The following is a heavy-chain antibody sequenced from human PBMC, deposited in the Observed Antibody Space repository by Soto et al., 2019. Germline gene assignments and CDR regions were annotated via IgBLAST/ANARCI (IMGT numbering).Heavy chain of an antibody. D-gene: IGHD2-8*02. CDR1: GGSFSGYY. CDR3: ARDKITGLFDY. Sequence: SETLSLTCAVYGGSFSGYYWTWIRQPPGTGLEWIGEINHSGSTNYNPSLKSRVTISVDTSKNQFSLKLTSVTAADTAVYYCARDKITGLFDYWGRGTLVTVSS. CDR2: INHSGST. J-gene: IGHJ4*02. V-gene: IGHV4-34*01.